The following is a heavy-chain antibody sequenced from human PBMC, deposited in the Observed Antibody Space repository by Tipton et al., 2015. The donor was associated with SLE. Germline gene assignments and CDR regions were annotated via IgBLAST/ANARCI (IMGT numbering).Heavy chain of an antibody. CDR1: GGSISSYY. CDR3: GRGAAAAATGAFDS. CDR2: SYNSGST. V-gene: IGHV4-59*01. D-gene: IGHD6-13*01. J-gene: IGHJ3*02. Sequence: TLSLTCTVSGGSISSYYWSWIRQPPGKGLEWIGYSYNSGSTNYNPSPKSRVTISGDTSKNQFSLKLSPVTPADTAVDYCGRGAAAAATGAFDSWGQGTMVTVSS.